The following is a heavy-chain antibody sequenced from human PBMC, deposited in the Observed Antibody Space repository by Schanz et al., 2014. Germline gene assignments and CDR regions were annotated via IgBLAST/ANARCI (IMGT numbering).Heavy chain of an antibody. Sequence: QVQLVQSGAEVKKPGASVKVSCKASGYTFTSYGISWVRQAPGQGLEWMGWISADNGNTNYAQRLQGRVTNTADKSTSTAYMDLSSLRPEDTAVYYCARSNYYDNSDYYNSFDYWGQGTLVTVSS. CDR2: ISADNGNT. CDR1: GYTFTSYG. J-gene: IGHJ4*02. V-gene: IGHV1-18*01. D-gene: IGHD3-22*01. CDR3: ARSNYYDNSDYYNSFDY.